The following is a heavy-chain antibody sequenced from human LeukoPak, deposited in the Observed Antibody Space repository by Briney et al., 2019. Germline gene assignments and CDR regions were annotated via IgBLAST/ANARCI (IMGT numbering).Heavy chain of an antibody. Sequence: PGGSLRLSCAASGFTFSSYAMHWVRQAPGKGLEWVAVISYDGSNKYYADSVKGRFTISRDNSKNTLYLQMNSLRAEDTAVYYCAREVEDSYGYYYYYGMDVWGQGTTVTVSS. V-gene: IGHV3-30-3*01. CDR2: ISYDGSNK. CDR1: GFTFSSYA. D-gene: IGHD5-18*01. J-gene: IGHJ6*02. CDR3: AREVEDSYGYYYYYGMDV.